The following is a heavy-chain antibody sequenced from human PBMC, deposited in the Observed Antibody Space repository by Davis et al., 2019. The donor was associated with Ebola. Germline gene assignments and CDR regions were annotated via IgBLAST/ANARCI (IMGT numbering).Heavy chain of an antibody. J-gene: IGHJ4*02. CDR2: IKTEAEGGTR. CDR3: RIEHFDH. CDR1: GFVFNNGW. V-gene: IGHV3-15*05. Sequence: GGSLRLSCSVSGFVFNNGWMSWVRQLPGMGLEWVGHIKTEAEGGTREYGAAVKGRFTISRDDSQNIAYLQMNSLRTEDSGIYYCRIEHFDHWGQGALVSVSS.